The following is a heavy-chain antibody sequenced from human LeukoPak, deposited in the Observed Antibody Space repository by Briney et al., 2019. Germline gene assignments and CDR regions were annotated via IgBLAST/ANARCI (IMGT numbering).Heavy chain of an antibody. CDR3: AKDGSQLLWFGEVDPYFDY. CDR2: ISYDGSNK. V-gene: IGHV3-30*18. D-gene: IGHD3-10*01. Sequence: GGSLRLSCAASGFTFSSYGMHWVRQAPGKGLEWVAVISYDGSNKYYADSVKGRFTISRDNSKNTLYLQMNSLRAEDTAVYYCAKDGSQLLWFGEVDPYFDYWGQGTLVTVSS. CDR1: GFTFSSYG. J-gene: IGHJ4*02.